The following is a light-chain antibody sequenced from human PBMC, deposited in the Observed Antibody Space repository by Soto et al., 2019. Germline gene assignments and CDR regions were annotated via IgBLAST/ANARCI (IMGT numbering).Light chain of an antibody. CDR1: SSNIGAGYD. CDR3: QSYDSSLSRVVV. CDR2: GNS. J-gene: IGLJ2*01. V-gene: IGLV1-40*01. Sequence: QLVLTQPPSVSGAPGQRVTISCTGSSSNIGAGYDVHWYQQLPGTAPKLLIYGNSNRPSGVPDRFSGSKSGTSASLAITGLQAEDEADYYCQSYDSSLSRVVVFGGGTKVTVL.